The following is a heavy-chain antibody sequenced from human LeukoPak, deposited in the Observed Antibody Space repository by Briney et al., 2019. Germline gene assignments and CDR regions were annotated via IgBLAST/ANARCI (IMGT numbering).Heavy chain of an antibody. CDR3: ARQGWAYYDFWSGSFDY. CDR2: IYPGDSDT. J-gene: IGHJ4*02. Sequence: GESLKISCKGSGYSFTSYRIGWVRQMPGKGLEWMGIIYPGDSDTRYSPSFQGQVTISADKSISTAYLQWSSLKASDTAMYYCARQGWAYYDFWSGSFDYWGQGTLVTVSS. CDR1: GYSFTSYR. V-gene: IGHV5-51*01. D-gene: IGHD3-3*01.